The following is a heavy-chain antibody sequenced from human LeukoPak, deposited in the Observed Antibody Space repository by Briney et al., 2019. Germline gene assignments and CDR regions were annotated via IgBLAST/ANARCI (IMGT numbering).Heavy chain of an antibody. V-gene: IGHV4-34*01. CDR1: GGSFTTYS. CDR2: INHSGST. D-gene: IGHD6-13*01. CDR3: AKNPAEVGSGDYNWFDP. Sequence: PSETLSLTCAVYGGSFTTYSWTWIRQPPGKGLEWIGEINHSGSTNYNPSLKSRVTISVDTSNNQFSLKLTSVTAADTAVYYCAKNPAEVGSGDYNWFDPWGQGTLVTVSS. J-gene: IGHJ5*02.